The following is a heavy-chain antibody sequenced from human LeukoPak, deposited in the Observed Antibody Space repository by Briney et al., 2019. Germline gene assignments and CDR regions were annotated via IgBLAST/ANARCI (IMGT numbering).Heavy chain of an antibody. Sequence: PSETLSLTCAVSGGSISSSNWWSWVRQPPGKGLEWIGEIYHSGSTNYNPSLKSRVTISVDKSKNQFSLKLSSVTAADTAVYYCARGRLFLPRPATAMGAFDIWGQGTIVTVSS. V-gene: IGHV4-4*02. D-gene: IGHD2-2*01. CDR1: GGSISSSNW. CDR2: IYHSGST. CDR3: ARGRLFLPRPATAMGAFDI. J-gene: IGHJ3*02.